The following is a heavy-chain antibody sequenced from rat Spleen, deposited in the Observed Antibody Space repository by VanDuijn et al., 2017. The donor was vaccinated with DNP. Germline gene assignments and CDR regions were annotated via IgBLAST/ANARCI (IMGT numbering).Heavy chain of an antibody. CDR1: GFSLTSYH. CDR2: RCTGGNT. CDR3: ARGDYDGSYYSYYFDY. J-gene: IGHJ2*01. V-gene: IGHV2-43*01. Sequence: QVQLKESGPGLVQPSQTLSLACTVPGFSLTSYHVHLVRQPSGKGLEWMGVRCTGGNTEYNLALKPRLSITRDTSKSQVFLKMNRLQTEDTATYYCARGDYDGSYYSYYFDYWGQGVMVTVSS. D-gene: IGHD1-12*02.